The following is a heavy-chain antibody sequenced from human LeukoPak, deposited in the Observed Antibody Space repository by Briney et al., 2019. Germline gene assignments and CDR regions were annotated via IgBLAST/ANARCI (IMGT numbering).Heavy chain of an antibody. J-gene: IGHJ4*02. CDR3: ARGDSSTWRVPFDS. V-gene: IGHV3-9*01. D-gene: IGHD6-13*01. CDR1: GFTFDDYA. Sequence: PGRSLRLSCAASGFTFDDYAMHWVRQAPGEGLEWVSGISWNSGSIGYADSVKGRLTISRDNAKNSLYLQMNSLGAEDTALYYCARGDSSTWRVPFDSWGQGTLVTVSS. CDR2: ISWNSGSI.